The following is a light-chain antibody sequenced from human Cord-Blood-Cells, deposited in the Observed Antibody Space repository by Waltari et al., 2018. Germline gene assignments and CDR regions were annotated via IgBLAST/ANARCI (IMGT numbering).Light chain of an antibody. CDR3: QQRSNWLWT. V-gene: IGKV3-11*01. CDR2: DAS. Sequence: EIVLTQSPATLSLSPGERATLSCRASQSVNSYLAWYQQKPVQAPRLLIYDASNRATGIPARFSGSGSGTDFTITISCLEPEDFAVYYCQQRSNWLWTFGQGTKVEIK. J-gene: IGKJ1*01. CDR1: QSVNSY.